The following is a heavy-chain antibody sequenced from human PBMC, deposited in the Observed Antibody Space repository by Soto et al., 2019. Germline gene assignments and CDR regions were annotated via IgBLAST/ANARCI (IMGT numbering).Heavy chain of an antibody. CDR1: GFTFSSYG. CDR2: IWYDGSNK. J-gene: IGHJ4*02. D-gene: IGHD6-13*01. CDR3: ARVNGYSSSWILDY. V-gene: IGHV3-33*01. Sequence: GGSLRLSCAASGFTFSSYGMHWVRQAPGKGLEWVAVIWYDGSNKYYADSVKGRFTISRDNSKNTLYLQMNSLRAEDTAVYYCARVNGYSSSWILDYWGQGTLVTVSS.